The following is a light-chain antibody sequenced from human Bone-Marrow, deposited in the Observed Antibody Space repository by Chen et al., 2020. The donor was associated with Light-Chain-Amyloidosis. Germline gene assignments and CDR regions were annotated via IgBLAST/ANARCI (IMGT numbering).Light chain of an antibody. CDR2: RDT. Sequence: SYELTPQPSVSVSPGQTARLTCSGDDLPTKYAYWYQQKPGQAPVLVIHRDTERPSGISERFSGSSSGTTATLTISGVQAEDEADYHCQSADSSGTYEVIFGGGTKLTVL. CDR1: DLPTKY. J-gene: IGLJ2*01. V-gene: IGLV3-25*03. CDR3: QSADSSGTYEVI.